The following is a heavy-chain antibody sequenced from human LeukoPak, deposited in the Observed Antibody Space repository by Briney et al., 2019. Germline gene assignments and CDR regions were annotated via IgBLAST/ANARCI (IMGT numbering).Heavy chain of an antibody. CDR1: GGSISSYY. V-gene: IGHV4-59*01. D-gene: IGHD1-1*01. Sequence: ASETLSLTCTVSGGSISSYYWSWIRQPPGKGLEWIGCIYDSGSTNYNPSLKSRVTISVDTSKNQFSLKLSSVTAADTAVYYCARVGGTNYYYYGMDVWGQGTTVTVSS. CDR3: ARVGGTNYYYYGMDV. CDR2: IYDSGST. J-gene: IGHJ6*02.